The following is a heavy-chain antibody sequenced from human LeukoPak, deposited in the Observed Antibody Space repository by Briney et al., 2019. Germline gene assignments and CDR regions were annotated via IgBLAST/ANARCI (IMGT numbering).Heavy chain of an antibody. CDR3: ARGWDSSSSSGVWGWTDR. CDR2: ISVYNGDT. D-gene: IGHD6-13*01. J-gene: IGHJ5*02. Sequence: VKVSCKASGYTFTSYGISWVRQAPGQGLEWMGWISVYNGDTKFAQKFQGRVTMTTDTSTSTAYMELKSLRSDDTAMYYCARGWDSSSSSGVWGWTDRWGQGTLVTVSS. V-gene: IGHV1-18*01. CDR1: GYTFTSYG.